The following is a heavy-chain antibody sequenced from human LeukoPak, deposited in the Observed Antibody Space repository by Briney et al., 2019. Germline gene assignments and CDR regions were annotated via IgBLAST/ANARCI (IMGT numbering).Heavy chain of an antibody. CDR1: GFTVGSNY. V-gene: IGHV3-21*01. D-gene: IGHD1-26*01. CDR2: ISSSRSYI. CDR3: ATYSGNYSLDY. J-gene: IGHJ4*02. Sequence: GGSLRLSCAASGFTVGSNYMNWVRQAPGKGLEWVSSISSSRSYIYYADSVRGRFTISRDNAKNSLYLQMSSLTAGDTAVYYCATYSGNYSLDYWGQGTLVTVSS.